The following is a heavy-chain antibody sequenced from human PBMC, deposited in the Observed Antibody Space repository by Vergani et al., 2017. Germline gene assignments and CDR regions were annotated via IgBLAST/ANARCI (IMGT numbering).Heavy chain of an antibody. CDR2: IWYDGSNK. CDR3: ARGCPYYYGSGSYRCPNDY. Sequence: QVQLVESGGGVVQPGRSLRLSCAASGFTFSSYGMHWVRQAPGKGLEWVAVIWYDGSNKYYADSVKGRFTISRDNSKNTLYLQMNSLRAEDTAVYYCARGCPYYYGSGSYRCPNDYWGQGTLVTVSS. J-gene: IGHJ4*02. CDR1: GFTFSSYG. D-gene: IGHD3-10*01. V-gene: IGHV3-33*01.